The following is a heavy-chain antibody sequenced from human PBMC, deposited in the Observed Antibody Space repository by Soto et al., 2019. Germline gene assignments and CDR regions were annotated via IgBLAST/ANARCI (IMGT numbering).Heavy chain of an antibody. D-gene: IGHD3-22*01. CDR1: GGSISSGGYY. CDR2: IYYSGST. V-gene: IGHV4-31*03. CDR3: ARVAMIVPKDAFDI. J-gene: IGHJ3*02. Sequence: SETLSLTCTVSGGSISSGGYYWSWIRQHPGKGLEWIGYIYYSGSTYYNPSLKSRVTISVDTSKNQFSLKLSSVTAADTAVYYCARVAMIVPKDAFDIWGQGTMVTVSS.